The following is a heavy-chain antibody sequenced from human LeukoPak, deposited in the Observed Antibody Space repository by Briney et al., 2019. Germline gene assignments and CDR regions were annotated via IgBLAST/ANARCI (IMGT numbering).Heavy chain of an antibody. CDR2: MNPNSGDT. CDR3: ARGLSDYYTSLNYPIPRF. D-gene: IGHD3-10*01. V-gene: IGHV1-8*01. Sequence: ASVKVSCKASGYTFTTYDISWVRQATGQGLEWMGWMNPNSGDTGYAQKFQGRVTMTRDTSISTAYMELSSLRSDDTAVYYCARGLSDYYTSLNYPIPRFWGQGTLVTVSS. J-gene: IGHJ4*02. CDR1: GYTFTTYD.